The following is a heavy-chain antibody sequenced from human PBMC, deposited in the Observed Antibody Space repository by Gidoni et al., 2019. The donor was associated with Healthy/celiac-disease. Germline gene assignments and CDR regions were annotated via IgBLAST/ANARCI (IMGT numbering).Heavy chain of an antibody. CDR2: IIPILGIA. Sequence: QVQLVQSGAEVKKPGSSVKVSCKASGGTFSSYAISWVRQAPGQGLEWMGRIIPILGIANYAQKFQGRVTITADKSTSTAYMELSSLRSEDTAVYYCASAYNWNYGGAVDVWGKGTTVTVSS. CDR1: GGTFSSYA. CDR3: ASAYNWNYGGAVDV. J-gene: IGHJ6*04. D-gene: IGHD1-7*01. V-gene: IGHV1-69*04.